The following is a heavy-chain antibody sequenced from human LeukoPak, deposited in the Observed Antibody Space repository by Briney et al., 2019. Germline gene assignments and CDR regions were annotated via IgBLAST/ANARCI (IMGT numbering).Heavy chain of an antibody. CDR1: GFTFSSYG. J-gene: IGHJ4*02. V-gene: IGHV3-33*06. Sequence: PGGSLRLSCAASGFTFSSYGMHWVRQAPGKGLEWVAVIWYDGSNKYYADSVKGRFTISRDNSKNTLYLQMNSLRAEDTAVYYCAKPRQYDSSGYGGYWGQGTLVTVSS. D-gene: IGHD3-22*01. CDR3: AKPRQYDSSGYGGY. CDR2: IWYDGSNK.